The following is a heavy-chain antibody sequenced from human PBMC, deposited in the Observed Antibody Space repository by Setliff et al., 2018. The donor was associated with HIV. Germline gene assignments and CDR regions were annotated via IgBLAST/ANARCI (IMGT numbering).Heavy chain of an antibody. J-gene: IGHJ5*01. CDR1: GGSFPAYY. CDR3: VRQHGDYAFGS. V-gene: IGHV4-34*01. Sequence: KPSETLSLTCAVYGGSFPAYYWNWVRQPPGKGLEWIGEINYSGDTTYNPSLKSRVNMFIDTSKKQFSLKMASVTAADTAVYYCVRQHGDYAFGSWGQGTLVTVSS. CDR2: INYSGDT. D-gene: IGHD4-17*01.